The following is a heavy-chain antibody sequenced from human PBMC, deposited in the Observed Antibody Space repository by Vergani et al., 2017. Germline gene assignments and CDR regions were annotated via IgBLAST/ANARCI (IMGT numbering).Heavy chain of an antibody. CDR2: IIPIFGTA. J-gene: IGHJ6*03. CDR1: GGTFSSYA. Sequence: QVQLVQSGAEVKKPGSSVKVSCKASGGTFSSYAISWVRQAPGQGLEWMGGIIPIFGTANYAQKFQGRVTITADESTCTAYMELSSLRSEDTAVDYGARSGFGGKYYYYYMDVWGKGTTVTVSS. D-gene: IGHD3-10*01. V-gene: IGHV1-69*01. CDR3: ARSGFGGKYYYYYMDV.